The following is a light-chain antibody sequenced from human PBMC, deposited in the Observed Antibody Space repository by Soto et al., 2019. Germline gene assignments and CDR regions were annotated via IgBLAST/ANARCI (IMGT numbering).Light chain of an antibody. V-gene: IGKV3-20*01. CDR3: QQYRSSPPIT. CDR2: GAS. J-gene: IGKJ5*01. Sequence: EIVLTQSPGTLTLSPGERATLSCRASQSVSSSYLAWYQQKPGQAPRLLIYGASSRATGIPDRFSGSGSGIDFTLTISRLEPEDFAVYYCQQYRSSPPITFGQGTRLEIK. CDR1: QSVSSSY.